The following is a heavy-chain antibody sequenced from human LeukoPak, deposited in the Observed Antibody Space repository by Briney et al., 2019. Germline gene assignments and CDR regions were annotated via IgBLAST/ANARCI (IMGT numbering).Heavy chain of an antibody. CDR1: GFTFSSYA. Sequence: GGSLRLSCAASGFTFSSYAMCWVRQAPGKGLEWVSAISGSGGSTYYADSVKGRFTISRDNSKNTLYLQMNSLRAEDTAVYYCAKDTYYYDSSGYYQHSYFDYWGQGTLVTVSS. J-gene: IGHJ4*02. V-gene: IGHV3-23*01. CDR3: AKDTYYYDSSGYYQHSYFDY. D-gene: IGHD3-22*01. CDR2: ISGSGGST.